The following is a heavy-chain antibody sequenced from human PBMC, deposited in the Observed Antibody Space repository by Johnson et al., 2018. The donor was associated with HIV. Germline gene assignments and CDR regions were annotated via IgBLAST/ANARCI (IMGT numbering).Heavy chain of an antibody. J-gene: IGHJ3*01. CDR3: ARAPRWSQTFDL. V-gene: IGHV3-33*01. Sequence: QVQLVESGGGVVQPGRSLRLSCAASGFTFSSYGMHWVRQAPGKGLEWVAVIWYDGSNKYYADSVQGRFTISRDNSKNTLYLQMNSLRAEDTALYYCARAPRWSQTFDLWGQGTMVTVSS. D-gene: IGHD2-15*01. CDR1: GFTFSSYG. CDR2: IWYDGSNK.